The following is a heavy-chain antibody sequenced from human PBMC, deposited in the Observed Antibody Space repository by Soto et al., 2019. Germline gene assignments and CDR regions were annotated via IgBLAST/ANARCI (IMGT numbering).Heavy chain of an antibody. V-gene: IGHV3-33*01. CDR2: IWYDGSNK. CDR3: ARDLVAGSYYYYGMDV. J-gene: IGHJ6*02. Sequence: PGKGLEWVAVIWYDGSNKYYADSVKGRFTISRDNSKNTLYLQMNSLRAEDTAVYYCARDLVAGSYYYYGMDVWGQGTTVTVSS. D-gene: IGHD2-15*01.